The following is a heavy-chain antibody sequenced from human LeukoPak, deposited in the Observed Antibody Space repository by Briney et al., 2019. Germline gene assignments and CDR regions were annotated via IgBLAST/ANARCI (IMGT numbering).Heavy chain of an antibody. CDR2: INAGIGET. CDR1: GYTFTSYS. Sequence: PGASVKVSCKASGYTFTSYSKYTIHWVRQAPGQRLEWMGWINAGIGETRYSQKFQGRVTFTGDTSANTVYMELNSLISEDTAVYYCARDSDTSDWAWVYWGQGTLVTVSS. CDR3: ARDSDTSDWAWVY. V-gene: IGHV1-3*01. J-gene: IGHJ4*02. D-gene: IGHD6-19*01.